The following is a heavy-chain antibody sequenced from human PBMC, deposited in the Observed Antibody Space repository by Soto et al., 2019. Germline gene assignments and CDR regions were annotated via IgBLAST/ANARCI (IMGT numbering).Heavy chain of an antibody. V-gene: IGHV3-21*01. J-gene: IGHJ6*02. Sequence: GGSLRLSCAASGFTFSNYNMNWVRQAPGKGLEWVSSISSSGSYIYYADSVKGRFTISRDNAKNSLYLQVNSLSAEDTAVFYCAREIPRIAVAGVDHYYYYPMDVWGQGTTVTVSS. CDR2: ISSSGSYI. CDR3: AREIPRIAVAGVDHYYYYPMDV. CDR1: GFTFSNYN. D-gene: IGHD6-19*01.